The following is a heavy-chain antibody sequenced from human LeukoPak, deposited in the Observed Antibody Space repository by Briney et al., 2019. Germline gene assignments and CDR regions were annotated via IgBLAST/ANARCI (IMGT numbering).Heavy chain of an antibody. V-gene: IGHV1-2*02. J-gene: IGHJ4*02. D-gene: IGHD3-10*01. CDR2: INPNSGGT. CDR1: GYTFTGYY. CDR3: AREGRVDGSGSYYRAFY. Sequence: ASVKVSCKASGYTFTGYYMHWVRQAPGQGLEWMGWINPNSGGTNYAQKFQGRVTMTRDTSISTAYMELSRLRSDDTAVYYCAREGRVDGSGSYYRAFYWGQGTLVTVSS.